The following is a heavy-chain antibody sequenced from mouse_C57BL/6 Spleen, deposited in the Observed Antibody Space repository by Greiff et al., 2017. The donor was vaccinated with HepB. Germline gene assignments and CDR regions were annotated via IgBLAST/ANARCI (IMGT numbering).Heavy chain of an antibody. CDR2: INPNNGGT. CDR1: GYTFTDYN. V-gene: IGHV1-18*01. D-gene: IGHD2-13*01. J-gene: IGHJ4*01. Sequence: EVQLQQSGPELVKPGASVKIPCKASGYTFTDYNMDWVKQSHGKSLEWIGDINPNNGGTIYNQKFKGKATLTVDKSSSTPYMELRSLTSEDTAVYYCVRDDGDTYDMDYWGQGTSVTVSS. CDR3: VRDDGDTYDMDY.